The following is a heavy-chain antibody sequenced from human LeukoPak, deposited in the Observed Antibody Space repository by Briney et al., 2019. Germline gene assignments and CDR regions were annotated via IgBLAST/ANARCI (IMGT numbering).Heavy chain of an antibody. CDR3: ARDVNEMATIAFDI. D-gene: IGHD5-24*01. CDR1: GGSISSYY. Sequence: KPSETLSLTCTVSGGSISSYYWSWIRQPPGKGLEWIGYIYYSGSTNYNPSLRSRVTISVDTSKNQFSLKLSSVTAADTAVYYCARDVNEMATIAFDIWGQGAMVTVSS. CDR2: IYYSGST. V-gene: IGHV4-59*01. J-gene: IGHJ3*02.